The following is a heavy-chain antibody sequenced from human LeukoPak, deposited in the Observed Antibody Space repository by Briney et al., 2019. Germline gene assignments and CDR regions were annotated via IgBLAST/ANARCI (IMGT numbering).Heavy chain of an antibody. D-gene: IGHD5-18*01. J-gene: IGHJ5*02. CDR2: INAGNGNT. CDR3: AREPTIQLWSHNWFDP. CDR1: GYTFTSYA. Sequence: ASVKVSCKASGYTFTSYAMHWVRQAPGQGLEWMGWINAGNGNTKYSQKFQGRVTITRDTSASTAYMELSSLRSEDTAVYYCAREPTIQLWSHNWFDPWGQGTLVTVSS. V-gene: IGHV1-3*01.